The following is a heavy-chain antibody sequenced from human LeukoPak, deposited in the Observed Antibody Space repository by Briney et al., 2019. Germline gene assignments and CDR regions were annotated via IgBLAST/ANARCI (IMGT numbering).Heavy chain of an antibody. CDR3: ARATPVVATDY. D-gene: IGHD2-21*02. CDR1: EFTFSDYS. V-gene: IGHV3-48*04. J-gene: IGHJ4*02. CDR2: ISSSSSTI. Sequence: GGSLRLSCIASEFTFSDYSMNWVRQAPGKGLEWVSYISSSSSTIYYADSVKGRFTISRDNAKNSLYLQMNSLRAEDTAVYYCARATPVVATDYWGQGTLVTVSS.